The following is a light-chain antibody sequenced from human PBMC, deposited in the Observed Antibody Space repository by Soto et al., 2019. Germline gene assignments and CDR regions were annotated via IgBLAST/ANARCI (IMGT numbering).Light chain of an antibody. CDR2: DAS. V-gene: IGKV1-33*01. CDR1: QDISNY. J-gene: IGKJ3*01. CDR3: QQYDNLPVFT. Sequence: DIQMTQSPSSLSASVGDRVTITCQASQDISNYLNWYQQKPGKAPKLLIYDASNLETGVPSRFSGSGSGTDFTFTISSLQPADIATYYCQQYDNLPVFTFGPGTKVDIK.